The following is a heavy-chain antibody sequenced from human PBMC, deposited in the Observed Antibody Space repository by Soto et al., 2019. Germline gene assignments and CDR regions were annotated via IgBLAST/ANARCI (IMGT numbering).Heavy chain of an antibody. V-gene: IGHV1-3*01. CDR3: ARAPSQGWKLDY. CDR2: INAGNGNT. D-gene: IGHD1-1*01. J-gene: IGHJ4*02. CDR1: GYTFTSYA. Sequence: QVQLVQSGAEVKKPGASVKVSCKASGYTFTSYAMHWVRQAPGQRLEWMGWINAGNGNTKYSQKFQGRVTITRDTSASTAYMELSSLRSEDTAVYYCARAPSQGWKLDYWGQGTLVTVSS.